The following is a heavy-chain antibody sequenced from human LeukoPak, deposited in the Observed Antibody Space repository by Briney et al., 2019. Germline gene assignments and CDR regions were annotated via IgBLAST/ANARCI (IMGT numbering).Heavy chain of an antibody. CDR3: ARGVFATIIDY. D-gene: IGHD5-12*01. CDR1: GYTFTGYY. J-gene: IGHJ4*02. V-gene: IGHV1-2*02. CDR2: IHPTSRYT. Sequence: ASVKVSCKASGYTFTGYYMHWVRQAPGQGLEWLVWIHPTSRYTNYAQKFHGRVTLPRDTSICTAYMELSRLRSEDTAVYYCARGVFATIIDYWGQGTLVTVSS.